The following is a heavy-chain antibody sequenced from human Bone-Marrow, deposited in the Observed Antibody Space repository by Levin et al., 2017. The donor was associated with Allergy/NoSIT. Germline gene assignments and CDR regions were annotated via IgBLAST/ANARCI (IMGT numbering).Heavy chain of an antibody. CDR3: ARTDFGDYWGWRLGS. CDR1: GAALSSNTW. V-gene: IGHV4-4*02. CDR2: IRHSGST. Sequence: SETLSLTCAVSGAALSSNTWWTWVRQPPGKGLEWIGEIRHSGSTKYNPSLKSRVTISIDKSKNQFSLKLNSVAAADTAVYYCARTDFGDYWGWRLGSWGQGTLVTVSS. D-gene: IGHD4-17*01. J-gene: IGHJ5*01.